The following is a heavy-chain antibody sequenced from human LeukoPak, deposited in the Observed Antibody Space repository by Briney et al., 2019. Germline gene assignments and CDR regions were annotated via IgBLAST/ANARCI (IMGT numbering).Heavy chain of an antibody. CDR1: GGSFSGYY. D-gene: IGHD2-2*01. CDR3: AIHDCSSTSCYFDY. V-gene: IGHV4-34*09. J-gene: IGHJ4*02. Sequence: SETLSLTCAVYGGSFSGYYWSWIRQPPGKGLEWIGYIYYSGSTYYNPSLKSRVTISVDTSKNQFSLKLSSVTAADTAVYYCAIHDCSSTSCYFDYWGQGTLVTVSS. CDR2: IYYSGST.